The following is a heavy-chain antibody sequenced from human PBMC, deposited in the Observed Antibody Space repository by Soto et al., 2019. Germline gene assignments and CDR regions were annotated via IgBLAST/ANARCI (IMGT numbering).Heavy chain of an antibody. CDR3: AKDRRGVMDV. V-gene: IGHV3-48*01. CDR2: ISSSSSTI. J-gene: IGHJ6*02. Sequence: PGGSLRLSCVSSGFSFSAFSMNWVRQAPGKGLEWVSYISSSSSTIYYADSAKGRFTISRDNSKNTLYLQMNSLRAEDTAVYFCAKDRRGVMDVWGQGTTVTVSS. D-gene: IGHD3-10*01. CDR1: GFSFSAFS.